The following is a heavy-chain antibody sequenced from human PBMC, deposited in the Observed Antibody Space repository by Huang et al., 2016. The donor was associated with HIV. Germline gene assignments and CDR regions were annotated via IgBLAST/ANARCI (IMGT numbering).Heavy chain of an antibody. Sequence: QVQLVQSGAEVKKPGASVKVSCKVSGYTLTELSIHWVRQAPGKGVEWIGGFATEHCETNYTQNFQGRVTMTEDTSTDTAYMELNSLRSEDTAVYYCATGFDTYYDIWGQGTMVIASS. J-gene: IGHJ3*02. CDR1: GYTLTELS. CDR2: FATEHCET. CDR3: ATGFDTYYDI. D-gene: IGHD2-21*01. V-gene: IGHV1-24*01.